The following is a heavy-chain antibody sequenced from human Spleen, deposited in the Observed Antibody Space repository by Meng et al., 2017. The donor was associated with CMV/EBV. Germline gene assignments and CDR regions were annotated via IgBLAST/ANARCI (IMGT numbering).Heavy chain of an antibody. V-gene: IGHV3-48*03. Sequence: GGSLRLSCAASGFTFSSYEMNWVRKAPGKGLEWVSYISSSGSTIYYADSVKGRFTISRDNAKNSLYLQMNSLRAEDTAVYYCARSYQLLYHAEYYFDYWGQGTLVTVSS. CDR1: GFTFSSYE. D-gene: IGHD2-2*02. CDR2: ISSSGSTI. CDR3: ARSYQLLYHAEYYFDY. J-gene: IGHJ4*02.